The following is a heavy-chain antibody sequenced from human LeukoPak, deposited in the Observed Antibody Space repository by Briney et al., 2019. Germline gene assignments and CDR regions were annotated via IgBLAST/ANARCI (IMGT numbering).Heavy chain of an antibody. V-gene: IGHV4-4*02. Sequence: SETLSLTCAVSGGSISSSNWWSWVRQPPGKGLEWIGEINHSGSTNYNPSLKSRVTISVDTSKNQFSLKLSSVTAADTAVYYCARGRYSSSWYVAWSFDYWGQGTLVTVSS. CDR3: ARGRYSSSWYVAWSFDY. CDR2: INHSGST. J-gene: IGHJ4*02. D-gene: IGHD6-13*01. CDR1: GGSISSSNW.